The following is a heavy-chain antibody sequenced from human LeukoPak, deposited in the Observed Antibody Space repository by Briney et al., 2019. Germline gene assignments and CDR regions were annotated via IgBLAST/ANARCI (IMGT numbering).Heavy chain of an antibody. CDR1: GGSFSGYY. CDR2: INHSGST. J-gene: IGHJ4*02. CDR3: ARAPTVTQSGISDY. Sequence: SETLSPTCAVYGGSFSGYYWSWIRQPPGKGLEWIGEINHSGSTNYNPSLKSRVTISVDTSKNQFSLKLSSVTAADTAVYYCARAPTVTQSGISDYWGQGTLVTVSS. D-gene: IGHD4-17*01. V-gene: IGHV4-34*01.